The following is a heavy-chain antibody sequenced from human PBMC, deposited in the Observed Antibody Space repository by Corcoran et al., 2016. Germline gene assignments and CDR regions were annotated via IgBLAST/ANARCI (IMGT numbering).Heavy chain of an antibody. CDR1: GYSFTDYY. CDR3: ATLGAAVSY. V-gene: IGHV1-2*02. Sequence: QVQVVQSGAEVKKPGASVKVSCKASGYSFTDYYMHWVRQAPGQGLEWMGWTNPNSGDTKYEQKFQGRVTMTRDATISTAYMELSSLRSDDTDVYYWATLGAAVSYWGQGTLVTVSS. J-gene: IGHJ4*02. CDR2: TNPNSGDT. D-gene: IGHD6-25*01.